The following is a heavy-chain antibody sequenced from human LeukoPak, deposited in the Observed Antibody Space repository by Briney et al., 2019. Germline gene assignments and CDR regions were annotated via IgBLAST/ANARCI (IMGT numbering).Heavy chain of an antibody. CDR1: GGSISSSSYY. D-gene: IGHD1-7*01. V-gene: IGHV4-39*07. CDR2: IYYSGST. J-gene: IGHJ4*02. Sequence: SETLSLTCTVSGGSISSSSYYWGWIRQPPGKGLEWIGSIYYSGSTCYNPSLKSRVTISVDTSKNQFSLKLSSVTAADTAVYYCAGSRYNWNYALDYWGQGTLVTVSS. CDR3: AGSRYNWNYALDY.